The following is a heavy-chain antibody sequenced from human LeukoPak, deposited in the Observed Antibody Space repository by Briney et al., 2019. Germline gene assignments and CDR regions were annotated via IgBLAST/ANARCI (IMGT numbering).Heavy chain of an antibody. V-gene: IGHV3-21*01. CDR3: AREPDLLDAFDI. CDR1: GFTFSSYS. CDR2: ISSSSSYI. Sequence: PGGSLRLSCAASGFTFSSYSVNWVRQAPGKGLEWVSSISSSSSYIYYADSLKGRFTISRDNAKNSLYLQMNSLTAEDTAVYYCAREPDLLDAFDIWGQGTMVTVSS. J-gene: IGHJ3*02.